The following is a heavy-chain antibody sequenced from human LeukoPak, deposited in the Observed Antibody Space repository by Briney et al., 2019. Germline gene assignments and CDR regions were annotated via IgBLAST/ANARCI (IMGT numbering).Heavy chain of an antibody. CDR1: GFTFDDYA. Sequence: GGSLRLSCAASGFTFDDYAMHWVRQAPGKGLEWVSLINWDGSSTHYADSVKGRFTISRDNSKNSLYLQMNSLRAEDTALYYCAKTGSSWAHFDYWGQGTLVTVSS. CDR3: AKTGSSWAHFDY. CDR2: INWDGSST. D-gene: IGHD6-13*01. V-gene: IGHV3-43D*04. J-gene: IGHJ4*02.